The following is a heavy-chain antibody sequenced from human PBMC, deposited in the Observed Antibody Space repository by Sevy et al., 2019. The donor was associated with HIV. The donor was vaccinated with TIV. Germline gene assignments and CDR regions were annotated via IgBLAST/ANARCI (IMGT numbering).Heavy chain of an antibody. CDR2: ISFDGNKR. Sequence: GGSLRLSCAASGFTFSSHGMHWVRRAPGKGLEWVGLISFDGNKRYYPDSVKGRFTISRDNSKNTLYLQMNGLRAEDTDVYYCAKGEGYCSGGSCNPGVSWGQGTLVTVSS. CDR3: AKGEGYCSGGSCNPGVS. D-gene: IGHD2-15*01. CDR1: GFTFSSHG. J-gene: IGHJ5*02. V-gene: IGHV3-30*18.